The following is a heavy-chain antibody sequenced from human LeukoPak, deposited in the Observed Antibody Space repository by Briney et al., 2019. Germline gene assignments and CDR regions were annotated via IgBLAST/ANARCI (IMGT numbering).Heavy chain of an antibody. V-gene: IGHV3-23*01. J-gene: IGHJ4*02. CDR3: VKASSSSWSSFDY. Sequence: PGGSLRLSCAASESTFITYAMNWVRQAPGKGLEWVATISGSGRSTYYADSVKGRFTIPRDNSKHTLFLQMASLRAEDTAVYYCVKASSSSWSSFDYWGQGTLVTVSS. CDR1: ESTFITYA. D-gene: IGHD6-13*01. CDR2: ISGSGRST.